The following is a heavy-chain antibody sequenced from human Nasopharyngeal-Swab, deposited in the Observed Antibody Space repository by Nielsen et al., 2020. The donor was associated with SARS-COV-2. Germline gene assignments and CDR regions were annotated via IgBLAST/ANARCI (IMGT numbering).Heavy chain of an antibody. CDR2: ISSSGSTI. J-gene: IGHJ6*02. D-gene: IGHD2-21*01. CDR1: GFTFSGYE. CDR3: ARVPALIPYYYYGMDV. V-gene: IGHV3-48*03. Sequence: GESLKISCAASGFTFSGYEMNWVRQAPGKGLEWVSYISSSGSTIYYADSVKGRFTISRDNAKNSLYLQMNSLRAEDTAVYYCARVPALIPYYYYGMDVWGQGTTVTVSS.